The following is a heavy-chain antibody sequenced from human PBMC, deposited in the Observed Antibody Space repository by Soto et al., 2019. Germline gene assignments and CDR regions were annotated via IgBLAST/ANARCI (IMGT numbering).Heavy chain of an antibody. CDR3: AKDIRRAAADAYGMDV. D-gene: IGHD6-13*01. V-gene: IGHV3-9*01. CDR2: ISWNSGSI. Sequence: EVQLVESGGGLVQPGRSLRLSCAASGFTFDDYAMHWVRQAPGKGLEWVSGISWNSGSIGYADSVKGRFTISRDNAKNSLYLQMNSLRAEDTALYYCAKDIRRAAADAYGMDVWGQGTTVTVSS. J-gene: IGHJ6*02. CDR1: GFTFDDYA.